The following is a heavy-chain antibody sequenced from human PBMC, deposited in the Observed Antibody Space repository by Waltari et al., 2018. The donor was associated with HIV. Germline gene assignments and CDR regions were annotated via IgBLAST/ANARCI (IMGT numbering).Heavy chain of an antibody. Sequence: EVQLVESGGALVKPGRSLRLSCTASGFAFGDCSMSWFRQAPGKGLEWVVFIRSKPYGGTTEYAASVKGRFTISRDDSKSIAYLQMNSLKTEDTAVYYCTGNYGGQYYFDNWGQGTLVTVSS. CDR1: GFAFGDCS. J-gene: IGHJ4*02. D-gene: IGHD4-17*01. CDR2: IRSKPYGGTT. V-gene: IGHV3-49*05. CDR3: TGNYGGQYYFDN.